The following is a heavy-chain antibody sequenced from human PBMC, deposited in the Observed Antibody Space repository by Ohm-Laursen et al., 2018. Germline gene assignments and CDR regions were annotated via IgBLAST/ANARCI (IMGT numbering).Heavy chain of an antibody. CDR1: GYTFTGYY. V-gene: IGHV1-2*02. J-gene: IGHJ5*02. CDR3: ARGYNILTADLNWFDP. D-gene: IGHD3-9*01. Sequence: GASVKVSCKASGYTFTGYYMHWVRQAPGQGLEWMGWINPNSGGTNYAQKFQGRVTMTRDTSISTAYMELSRLRSDDTAVYYCARGYNILTADLNWFDPWGQGTLVTVSS. CDR2: INPNSGGT.